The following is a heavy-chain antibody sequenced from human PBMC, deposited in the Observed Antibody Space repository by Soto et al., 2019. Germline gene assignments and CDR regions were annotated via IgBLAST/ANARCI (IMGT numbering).Heavy chain of an antibody. D-gene: IGHD5-18*01. Sequence: GGSLRLSCAASGFTFSSYGMHWVRQAPGKGLEWVAVIWYDGSNKYYADSVKGRFTISRDNSKNTLYLQMNSLRAEDTAVYYCAREGDTAAYYYYGMDVWGQGTTVTVSS. CDR3: AREGDTAAYYYYGMDV. CDR1: GFTFSSYG. J-gene: IGHJ6*02. CDR2: IWYDGSNK. V-gene: IGHV3-33*01.